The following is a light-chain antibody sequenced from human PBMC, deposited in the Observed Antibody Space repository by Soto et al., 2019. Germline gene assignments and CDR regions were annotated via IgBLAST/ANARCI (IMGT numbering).Light chain of an antibody. CDR1: QSVSNNY. V-gene: IGKV3-20*01. CDR3: HQYGDSPYS. Sequence: EIVLTQSPGTLSLSPGERATLSCRASQSVSNNYLAWYQQKPGQAPRLLIYGASNRATGIPDRFSGSGSGTDFTLTIARVEPEDFAVYFCHQYGDSPYSFGPGTKV. CDR2: GAS. J-gene: IGKJ2*01.